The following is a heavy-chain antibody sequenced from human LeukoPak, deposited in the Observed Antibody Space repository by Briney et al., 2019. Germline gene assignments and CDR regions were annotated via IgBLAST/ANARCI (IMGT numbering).Heavy chain of an antibody. CDR3: ARAYYDILTGYYNAYYYMDV. D-gene: IGHD3-9*01. V-gene: IGHV3-21*04. J-gene: IGHJ6*03. CDR2: ISSSSSYI. CDR1: GFTFSSYS. Sequence: PGGSLRLSCAASGFTFSSYSMNWVRQAPGKGLEWVSSISSSSSYIYYADSVKGRFTISRDNAKNSLYLQMNSLRAEDMALYYCARAYYDILTGYYNAYYYMDVWGKGTTVTISS.